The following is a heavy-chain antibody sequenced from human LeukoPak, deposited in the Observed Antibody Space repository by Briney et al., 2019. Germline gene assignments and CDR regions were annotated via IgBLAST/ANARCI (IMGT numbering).Heavy chain of an antibody. CDR2: TRNKANRYTT. CDR1: GFTFSDHY. J-gene: IGHJ4*02. Sequence: GGSLRLSCAASGFTFSDHYMDWVRQTPGKGLEWVGRTRNKANRYTTEYAASVKGRFTISRDDSKNSLYLQMNSLKTEDTAVYYCAKEVWAGGNTYYFDYWGQGTLVTVSS. D-gene: IGHD3/OR15-3a*01. V-gene: IGHV3-72*01. CDR3: AKEVWAGGNTYYFDY.